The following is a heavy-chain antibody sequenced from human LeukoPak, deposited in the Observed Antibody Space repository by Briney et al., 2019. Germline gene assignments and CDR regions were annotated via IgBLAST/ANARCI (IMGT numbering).Heavy chain of an antibody. J-gene: IGHJ4*02. CDR3: ARDVYGSGNYYYDY. D-gene: IGHD3-10*01. CDR2: IWYDGSHE. Sequence: GGSLRLSCVASGFTFSNYAMHWVRQALGKGLEWVALIWYDGSHENYADSVKGRFTISRDNSRNTLYLQMDSLTAEDTAMYYCARDVYGSGNYYYDYWGQGTLVTVSS. V-gene: IGHV3-30-3*01. CDR1: GFTFSNYA.